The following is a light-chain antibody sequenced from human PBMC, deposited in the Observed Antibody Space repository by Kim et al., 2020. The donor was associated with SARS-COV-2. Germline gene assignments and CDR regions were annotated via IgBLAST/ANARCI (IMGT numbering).Light chain of an antibody. CDR3: QQYDSWPMT. CDR2: GAS. Sequence: VSPGERGPISCSASKSVSSNFAWYRQRPGQSPRLLIYGASTRATGIPARFSGSGSGTDFTLTISSLQSEDFAIYYCQQYDSWPMTFGPGTKVDIK. CDR1: KSVSSN. J-gene: IGKJ3*01. V-gene: IGKV3-15*01.